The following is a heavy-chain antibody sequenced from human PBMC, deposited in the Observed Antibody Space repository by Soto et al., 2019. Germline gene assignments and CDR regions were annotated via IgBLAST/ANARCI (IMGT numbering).Heavy chain of an antibody. CDR3: ARDWDDPTRDYGMDV. CDR1: GFTFSSYS. J-gene: IGHJ6*02. V-gene: IGHV3-21*01. Sequence: GGSLRLSCAASGFTFSSYSMNWVRQAPGKGLEWVSSISSSSSYIYYADSVKGRFTISRDNAKNSLYLQMNSLRAEDTAVYYCARDWDDPTRDYGMDVWGQGTTVTVSS. D-gene: IGHD1-26*01. CDR2: ISSSSSYI.